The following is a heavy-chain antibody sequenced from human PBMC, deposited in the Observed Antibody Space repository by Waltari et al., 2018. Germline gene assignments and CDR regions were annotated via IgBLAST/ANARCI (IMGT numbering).Heavy chain of an antibody. CDR1: GGSFSGYY. CDR2: INHSGST. V-gene: IGHV4-34*01. J-gene: IGHJ4*02. CDR3: ARRYYYDSGFDY. Sequence: QVQLQQWGAGLLKPSETLSLTCAVYGGSFSGYYWSWIRQPPGKGLEWIGEINHSGSTNYNPSLKSRVTISVDTSKNQFSLKLSSVTAADTAVYYCARRYYYDSGFDYWGQGTLVTVSS. D-gene: IGHD3-10*01.